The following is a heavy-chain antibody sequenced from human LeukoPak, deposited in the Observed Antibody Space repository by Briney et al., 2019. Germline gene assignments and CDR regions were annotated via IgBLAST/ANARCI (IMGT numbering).Heavy chain of an antibody. CDR2: IRYDGSNK. CDR1: GFTFSSYG. J-gene: IGHJ4*02. CDR3: AKDGPPLDYYDSSGYLDY. V-gene: IGHV3-30*02. D-gene: IGHD3-22*01. Sequence: GGSLRLSCAASGFTFSSYGMHWVRQAPGKGLEWVAFIRYDGSNKYYADSVKGRFTISRDNSKNTLYLQMNSLRAEDTAVYYRAKDGPPLDYYDSSGYLDYWGQGTLVTVSS.